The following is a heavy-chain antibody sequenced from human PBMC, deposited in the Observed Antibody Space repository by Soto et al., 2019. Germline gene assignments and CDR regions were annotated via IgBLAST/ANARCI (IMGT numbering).Heavy chain of an antibody. J-gene: IGHJ4*02. Sequence: QVQLVQAGAEVQKPGASLKVSCKASGYTFTAYYIHWVRQAPGQGLEWMGWINPNSGGTNYAQKFQGWITMTRDTSISTAYMELSRLRSDDTAVYYCTLSDCVCDCFSFDHWGQGTLVTVSS. CDR3: TLSDCVCDCFSFDH. CDR2: INPNSGGT. D-gene: IGHD2-21*02. CDR1: GYTFTAYY. V-gene: IGHV1-2*04.